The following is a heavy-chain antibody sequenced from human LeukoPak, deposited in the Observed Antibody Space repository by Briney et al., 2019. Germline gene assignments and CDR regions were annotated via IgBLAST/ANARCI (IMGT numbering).Heavy chain of an antibody. CDR3: ARGRGSGLSYYYYYMDV. Sequence: PSETLSLTCAVYGGSFSGYYWSWIRQPPGKGLEWTGEINHSGSTNYNPSLKSRVTISVDTSKNQFSLKLSSVTAADTAVYYCARGRGSGLSYYYYYMDVWGKGTTVTISS. J-gene: IGHJ6*03. CDR1: GGSFSGYY. D-gene: IGHD2-15*01. V-gene: IGHV4-34*01. CDR2: INHSGST.